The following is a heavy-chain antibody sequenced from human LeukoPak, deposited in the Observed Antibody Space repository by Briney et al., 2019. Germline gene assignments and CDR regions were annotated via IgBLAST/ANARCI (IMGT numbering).Heavy chain of an antibody. D-gene: IGHD3-10*01. V-gene: IGHV3-23*01. J-gene: IGHJ4*02. CDR3: AKLSGRMVRGVLTGGVDY. CDR1: GFPFSSYA. CDR2: VNCSGGST. Sequence: PGGSLSLSFAASGFPFSSYAMSWVRPAPGKGLEWVSAVNCSGGSTYYADSVKSRFTISRDNSKNTLYLQMNSLRDEDTAVYYCAKLSGRMVRGVLTGGVDYWGQGTLVTVSS.